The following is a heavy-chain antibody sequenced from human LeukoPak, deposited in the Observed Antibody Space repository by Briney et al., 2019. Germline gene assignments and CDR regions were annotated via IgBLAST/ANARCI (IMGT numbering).Heavy chain of an antibody. J-gene: IGHJ4*02. D-gene: IGHD1-14*01. CDR1: GFTFSSYW. V-gene: IGHV3-74*01. CDR3: VREEQDRNRYYFDY. CDR2: INADGSST. Sequence: GGSLGLSCAASGFTFSSYWMHWVRQVPGKGLVWVSRINADGSSTSYADPVKGRFTISRDNAKNTLYLQMNSLRAEDTAVYYCVREEQDRNRYYFDYWGQGTLVTVSS.